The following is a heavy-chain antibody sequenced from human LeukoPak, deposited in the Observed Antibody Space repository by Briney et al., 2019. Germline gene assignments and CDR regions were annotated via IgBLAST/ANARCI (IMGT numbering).Heavy chain of an antibody. CDR1: GGSISSSSYY. CDR3: ARPRASRTYPNDAFDI. CDR2: IYYSGST. V-gene: IGHV4-39*01. D-gene: IGHD2-2*01. J-gene: IGHJ3*02. Sequence: SETLSLTRTVSGGSISSSSYYWGWIRQPPGKGLEWIGSIYYSGSTYYNPSLKSRVTISVDTSKNQFSLKLSSVTAADTAIYYCARPRASRTYPNDAFDIWGQGTMVTVSS.